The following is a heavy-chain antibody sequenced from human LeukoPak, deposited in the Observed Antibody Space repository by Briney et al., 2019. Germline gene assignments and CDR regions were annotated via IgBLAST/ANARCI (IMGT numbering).Heavy chain of an antibody. J-gene: IGHJ4*02. D-gene: IGHD5-18*01. CDR1: GGSISSSSAY. Sequence: SETLSLTCTVSGGSISSSSAYWGGIRQPPGKGLEWIGSIYYSKNTYYNPSLKSRVTISADTSKNQCSLTLGSVSATDTAVYYCVSPRGFSYGYFDYWGQGTLVTVSS. V-gene: IGHV4-39*01. CDR3: VSPRGFSYGYFDY. CDR2: IYYSKNT.